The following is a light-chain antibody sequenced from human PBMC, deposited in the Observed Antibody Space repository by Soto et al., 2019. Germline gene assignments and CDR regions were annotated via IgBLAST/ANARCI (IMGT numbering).Light chain of an antibody. CDR2: GAS. J-gene: IGKJ5*01. Sequence: EIVMKQSPATLSVYPGERATLSCRASQSVRSNLAWYQQKPGQAPRLLIYGASTRATDIPARFSGSGSGTEFTLTISSLQSEDFAVYYCRQYDHWPPITFGQGTRLEI. V-gene: IGKV3-15*01. CDR1: QSVRSN. CDR3: RQYDHWPPIT.